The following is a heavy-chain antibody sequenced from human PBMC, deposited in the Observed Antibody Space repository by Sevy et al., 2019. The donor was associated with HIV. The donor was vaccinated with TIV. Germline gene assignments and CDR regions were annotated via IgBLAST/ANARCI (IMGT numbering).Heavy chain of an antibody. Sequence: GGSLRLSCAASGFTFSDYWMTWVRQAPGKGLESISCINYSGDVIHYTDSVKGRFTISRDNAKKSLSLEMNSLRAEDTAVYYCARDGARITMVQGAMAYYHGMDVWGQGTTVTVSS. CDR1: GFTFSDYW. D-gene: IGHD3-10*01. V-gene: IGHV3-11*04. CDR2: INYSGDVI. CDR3: ARDGARITMVQGAMAYYHGMDV. J-gene: IGHJ6*02.